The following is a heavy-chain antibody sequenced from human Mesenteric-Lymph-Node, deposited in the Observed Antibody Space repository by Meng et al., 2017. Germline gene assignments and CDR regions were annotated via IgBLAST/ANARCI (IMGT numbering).Heavy chain of an antibody. J-gene: IGHJ4*02. CDR1: GFTVSSNY. Sequence: GESLKISCAASGFTVSSNYMSWVRQAPGKGLEWVSVIYSGGSTYYADSVKGRFTISRDNSKNTVYLQMNSLRAEDTALYYCAKDFYTHYDQRPLVFDSWGQGTRVTVSS. D-gene: IGHD4-11*01. CDR2: IYSGGST. CDR3: AKDFYTHYDQRPLVFDS. V-gene: IGHV3-53*01.